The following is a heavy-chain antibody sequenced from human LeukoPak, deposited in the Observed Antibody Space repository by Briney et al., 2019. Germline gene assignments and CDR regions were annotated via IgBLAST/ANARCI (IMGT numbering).Heavy chain of an antibody. D-gene: IGHD3-10*01. CDR2: ISSSSRTI. CDR1: GFTFSSYN. Sequence: GGSLRLSCAASGFTFSSYNMNWVRQAPGKGLEWVSYISSSSRTIYYADSVKGRFTISRDNAKNSLCLQMNSLRAEDTAVYYCAREESGSGSYYLGAFDIWGQGTMVTVSS. V-gene: IGHV3-48*01. J-gene: IGHJ3*02. CDR3: AREESGSGSYYLGAFDI.